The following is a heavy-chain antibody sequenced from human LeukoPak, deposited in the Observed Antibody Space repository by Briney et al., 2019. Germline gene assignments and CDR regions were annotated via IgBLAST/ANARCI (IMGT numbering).Heavy chain of an antibody. V-gene: IGHV4-34*01. Sequence: SETLSLTCAVSGGPFSDYYWIWIRQHSGKGLEWIGEVSHRGVTNYTPSLRGRITVSVDTSKNQFSLRLSSVTAADTAVYYCARGHSYYGSGIFDFWGQGTLVSVSS. CDR2: VSHRGVT. J-gene: IGHJ4*02. D-gene: IGHD3-10*01. CDR3: ARGHSYYGSGIFDF. CDR1: GGPFSDYY.